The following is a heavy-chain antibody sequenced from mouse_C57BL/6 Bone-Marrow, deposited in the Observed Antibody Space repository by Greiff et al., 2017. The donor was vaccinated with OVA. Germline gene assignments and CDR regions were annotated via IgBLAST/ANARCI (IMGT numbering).Heavy chain of an antibody. CDR3: ARFITTVVATSPFDY. V-gene: IGHV14-3*01. CDR1: GFNIKNTY. Sequence: EVKLMESVAELVRPGASVKLSCTASGFNIKNTYMHWVKQRPEQGLEWIGRIDPANGNTKYAPKFQGKATITADTSSNTAYLQLSSLTSEDTAIYYCARFITTVVATSPFDYWGQGTTLTVSS. D-gene: IGHD1-1*01. CDR2: IDPANGNT. J-gene: IGHJ2*01.